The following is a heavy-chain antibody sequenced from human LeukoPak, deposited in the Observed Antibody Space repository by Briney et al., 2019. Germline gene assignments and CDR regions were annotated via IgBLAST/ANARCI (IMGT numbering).Heavy chain of an antibody. D-gene: IGHD6-13*01. CDR1: GGSTSSTTYY. V-gene: IGHV4-39*01. Sequence: SETLSLTCTVSGGSTSSTTYYWGWIRQPPGKDLEWIGSIYYSESTYYNPSLKSRVTISVDTSKNQFSLKLSSVTAADTAVYYCARHGIGDSSRDYFDYWGQGILVTVPS. CDR3: ARHGIGDSSRDYFDY. CDR2: IYYSEST. J-gene: IGHJ4*02.